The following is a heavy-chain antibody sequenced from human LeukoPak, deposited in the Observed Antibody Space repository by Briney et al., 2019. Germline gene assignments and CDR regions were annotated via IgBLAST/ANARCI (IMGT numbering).Heavy chain of an antibody. D-gene: IGHD2-15*01. V-gene: IGHV4-59*10. J-gene: IGHJ5*02. CDR1: GGSFSGYY. CDR3: ARVSSLDNWFDP. CDR2: IYTSGST. Sequence: SETLSLTCAVYGGSFSGYYWSWIRQPPGKGLEWIGRIYTSGSTNYNPSLKSRVTMSVDTSKNQFSLKLSSVTAADTAVYYCARVSSLDNWFDPWGQGTLVTVSS.